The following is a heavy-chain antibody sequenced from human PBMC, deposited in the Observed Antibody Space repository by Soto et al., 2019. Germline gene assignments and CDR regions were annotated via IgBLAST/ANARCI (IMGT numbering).Heavy chain of an antibody. J-gene: IGHJ4*02. D-gene: IGHD6-19*01. CDR1: GGSITTNW. V-gene: IGHV4-4*02. Sequence: QVHLQESGPGLVKPSGTLSLTCAVSGGSITTNWWSWVRQPPGKGLEWIGEIYHSETTNYNPSLRGRVTISVDKSNNQFSLNLNSVTAADSAIYYCARHIAVHRTRGFDYWGQGNLVTVSS. CDR3: ARHIAVHRTRGFDY. CDR2: IYHSETT.